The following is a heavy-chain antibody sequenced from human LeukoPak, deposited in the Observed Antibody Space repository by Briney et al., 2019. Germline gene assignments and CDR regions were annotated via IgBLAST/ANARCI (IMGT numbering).Heavy chain of an antibody. D-gene: IGHD3-22*01. J-gene: IGHJ5*01. CDR1: GFSFDDYA. Sequence: GGSLRLSCAAPGFSFDDYALHWVRQAPGKGLEWVSLISGDGGSTFYADSVKGRFTISRDNSKNSLYLQMSSLRSEDTALYYCARESDSSCWYVSWGQGTLVTVSS. CDR2: ISGDGGST. V-gene: IGHV3-43*02. CDR3: ARESDSSCWYVS.